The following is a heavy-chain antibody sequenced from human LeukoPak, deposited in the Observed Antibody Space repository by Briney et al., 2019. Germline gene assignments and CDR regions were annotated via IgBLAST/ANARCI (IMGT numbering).Heavy chain of an antibody. CDR1: GYTFTSYD. V-gene: IGHV1-8*01. CDR2: MNPNSGNT. J-gene: IGHJ4*02. CDR3: ARGLSSGSSIDY. Sequence: ASVKVSCKASGYTFTSYDINWVRQATGQGLEWMGWMNPNSGNTGYAQKFQGRVTVTRNTSISTAYMELSSLRSEDTAVYYCARGLSSGSSIDYWGQGTLVTVSS. D-gene: IGHD1-26*01.